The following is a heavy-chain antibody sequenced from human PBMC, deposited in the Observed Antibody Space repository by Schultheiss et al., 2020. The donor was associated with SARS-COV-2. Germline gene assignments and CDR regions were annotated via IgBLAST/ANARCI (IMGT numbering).Heavy chain of an antibody. V-gene: IGHV4-39*01. CDR1: GGSISSSSYY. CDR2: IYYSGST. D-gene: IGHD6-19*01. CDR3: ARHWVGAVAADFDY. J-gene: IGHJ4*02. Sequence: SETLSLTCTVPGGSISSSSYYWGWIRQPPGKGLEWIGSIYYSGSTYYNPSLKSRVTISVDTSKNQFSLKLSSVTAADTAVYYCARHWVGAVAADFDYWGQGTLVTVSS.